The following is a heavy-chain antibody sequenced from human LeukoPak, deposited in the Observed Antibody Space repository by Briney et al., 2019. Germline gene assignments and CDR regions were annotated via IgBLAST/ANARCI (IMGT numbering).Heavy chain of an antibody. V-gene: IGHV3-9*01. J-gene: IGHJ4*02. D-gene: IGHD5-12*01. Sequence: SGGSLRLSCAASGFTFDDYVMHWVRQAPGKGLEWVSSIGWNKDKMLYADSLKGRFTISRDNARRSLFLQMDSLRAEDTAFYYCAKAERNSDYLFDYWGQGTLVAVSS. CDR1: GFTFDDYV. CDR3: AKAERNSDYLFDY. CDR2: IGWNKDKM.